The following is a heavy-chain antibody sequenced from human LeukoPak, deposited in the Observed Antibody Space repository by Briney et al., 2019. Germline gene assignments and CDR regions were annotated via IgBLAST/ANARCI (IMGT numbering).Heavy chain of an antibody. CDR3: AKGSSSSCYSAIDY. Sequence: GGSLRLSCVASGFTFRNYAMYWVRQAPGKGLEWVSVICGSDGTTYYADSMKGRFTISRDNSKNTLYLQMNNLTADDTAMYYCAKGSSSSCYSAIDYWGQGALVTVSS. D-gene: IGHD2-2*01. V-gene: IGHV3-23*01. CDR2: ICGSDGTT. CDR1: GFTFRNYA. J-gene: IGHJ4*02.